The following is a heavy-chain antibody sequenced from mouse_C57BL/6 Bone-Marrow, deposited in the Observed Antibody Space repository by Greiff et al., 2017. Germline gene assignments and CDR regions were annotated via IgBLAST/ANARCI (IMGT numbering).Heavy chain of an antibody. CDR2: IYPGDGDT. D-gene: IGHD2-3*01. J-gene: IGHJ1*03. Sequence: VKLQESGPELVKPGASVKISCKASGYAFSSSWMNWVKPRPGKGLEWIGRIYPGDGDTNYNGKFKGKATLTADKSSSTAYMQLSSLTSEDSAVYFCARYYDGYYFDVWGTGTTVTVSS. CDR1: GYAFSSSW. CDR3: ARYYDGYYFDV. V-gene: IGHV1-82*01.